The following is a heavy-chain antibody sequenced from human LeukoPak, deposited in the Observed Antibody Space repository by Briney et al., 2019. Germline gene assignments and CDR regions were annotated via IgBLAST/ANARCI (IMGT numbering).Heavy chain of an antibody. CDR3: ASLRHYYYYYMDV. Sequence: SETLSLTCNVSGGSIRGYYWSWIRQPPGKGLEWIGYIYSSGSTNYNPSLKSRVTMSVDTSKNQFSLKLSSVTAADTAVYYCASLRHYYYYYMDVWGKGTTVTISS. J-gene: IGHJ6*03. CDR1: GGSIRGYY. V-gene: IGHV4-59*12. CDR2: IYSSGST.